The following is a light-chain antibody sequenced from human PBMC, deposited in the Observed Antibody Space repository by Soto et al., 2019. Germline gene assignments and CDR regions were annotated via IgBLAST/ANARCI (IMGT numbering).Light chain of an antibody. Sequence: EIVLTQSPGTLSLSPGERATLSCRASQSVSSTYLGWYQQKPGQAPRLLIYGASSRATGIADRFSGSGSGTDFTLNISRLEPEDFAVYYCQQYGSSSYTFGQGTKLEIK. V-gene: IGKV3-20*01. J-gene: IGKJ2*01. CDR2: GAS. CDR1: QSVSSTY. CDR3: QQYGSSSYT.